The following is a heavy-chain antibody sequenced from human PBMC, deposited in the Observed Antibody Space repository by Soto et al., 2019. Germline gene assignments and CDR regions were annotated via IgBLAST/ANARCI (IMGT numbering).Heavy chain of an antibody. CDR3: AKDRGSGSYAANYYYYGMDV. CDR2: INWNSGSI. V-gene: IGHV3-9*01. CDR1: GFTFSTFW. D-gene: IGHD3-10*01. Sequence: GGSLRLSCETSGFTFSTFWMHWVRQAPGKGLEWVSGINWNSGSIGYADSVKGRFTISRDNAKTSLYLQMNSLRAEDTALYYCAKDRGSGSYAANYYYYGMDVWGQGTTVTVSS. J-gene: IGHJ6*02.